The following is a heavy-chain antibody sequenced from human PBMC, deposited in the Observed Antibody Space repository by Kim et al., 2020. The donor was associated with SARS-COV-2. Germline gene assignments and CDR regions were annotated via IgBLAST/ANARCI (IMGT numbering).Heavy chain of an antibody. V-gene: IGHV3-73*01. CDR2: IRTKPNNYAT. Sequence: GGSLRLSCAASGFTFSGSPMHWVRQASGKGLEWVGRIRTKPNNYATAYAASVKGRFTISRDDSRNTAYLQMNSLKTEDTAVYYCTRLGRSSSNYYYMVVWGKGTTVTVSS. CDR1: GFTFSGSP. D-gene: IGHD2-2*01. CDR3: TRLGRSSSNYYYMVV. J-gene: IGHJ6*03.